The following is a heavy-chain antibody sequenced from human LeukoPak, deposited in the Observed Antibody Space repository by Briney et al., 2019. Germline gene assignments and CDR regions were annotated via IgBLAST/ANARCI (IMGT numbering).Heavy chain of an antibody. Sequence: ASVKVSCKASGGTFSSYAISWVRQAPGQGLEWMGIINPSGGSTSYAQKFQGRVTMTRDTSTSTVYMELSSLRSEDTAVYYCARAGVGATPKGAFDYWGQGTLVTVSS. D-gene: IGHD1-26*01. CDR3: ARAGVGATPKGAFDY. V-gene: IGHV1-46*01. CDR2: INPSGGST. J-gene: IGHJ4*02. CDR1: GGTFSSYA.